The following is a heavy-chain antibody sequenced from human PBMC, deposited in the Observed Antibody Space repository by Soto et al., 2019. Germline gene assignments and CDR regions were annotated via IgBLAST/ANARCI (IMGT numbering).Heavy chain of an antibody. CDR2: IYYSGST. V-gene: IGHV4-31*03. CDR1: GDSISSGGYY. CDR3: ARAYKGYSSSIPYYRMDV. D-gene: IGHD6-6*01. Sequence: QVQLQESGPGLVKPSQTLSLTCTVSGDSISSGGYYWSWIRQHPGKGLEWIGHIYYSGSTYYNPSLKSRVTMSVDTSKNQFSLKLTSVTAADTAVYYCARAYKGYSSSIPYYRMDVWGQGTTVTVSS. J-gene: IGHJ6*02.